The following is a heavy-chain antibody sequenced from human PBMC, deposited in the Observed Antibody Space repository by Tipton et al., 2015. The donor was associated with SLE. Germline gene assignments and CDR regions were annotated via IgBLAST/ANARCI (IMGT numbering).Heavy chain of an antibody. CDR2: ISSSGSTI. CDR3: ARDPIRAASSGGDY. V-gene: IGHV3-48*03. J-gene: IGHJ4*02. CDR1: GFTFSSYE. D-gene: IGHD3-16*01. Sequence: SLRLSCAASGFTFSSYEMNWVRQAPGKGLEWVSYISSSGSTIYYADSVKGRFAISRDNAKNSLYLQMNSLRAEDTAVYYCARDPIRAASSGGDYWGQGPLVPVPS.